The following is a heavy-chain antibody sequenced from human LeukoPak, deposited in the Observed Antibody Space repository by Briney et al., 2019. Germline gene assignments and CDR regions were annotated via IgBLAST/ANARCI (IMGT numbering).Heavy chain of an antibody. D-gene: IGHD3-3*01. J-gene: IGHJ6*03. CDR3: ARGHVLRFLEWSFNYYMDV. V-gene: IGHV1-69*05. CDR2: IIPIFGTA. CDR1: GGTFSSYA. Sequence: SVKVSCKASGGTFSSYAISWVRQAPGQGLEWMGGIIPIFGTANYAQKFQGRVTITTDESTSTAYMELSSLRSEDTAVYYCARGHVLRFLEWSFNYYMDVWGKGTTVTVYS.